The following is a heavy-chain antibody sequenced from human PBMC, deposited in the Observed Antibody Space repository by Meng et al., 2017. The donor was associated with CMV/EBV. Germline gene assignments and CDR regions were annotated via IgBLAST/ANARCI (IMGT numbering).Heavy chain of an antibody. CDR3: AKDFWGYSYEPDV. J-gene: IGHJ6*02. CDR1: GFTFSSYA. CDR2: ISYDGSNK. V-gene: IGHV3-30*04. D-gene: IGHD5-18*01. Sequence: GGSLRLSCAASGFTFSSYAMHWVRQAPGKGLEWVAVISYDGSNKYYADSVNGRFTISRDNSKNTLYLQMNSLRAEDTAVYYCAKDFWGYSYEPDVWGQGTTVTVSS.